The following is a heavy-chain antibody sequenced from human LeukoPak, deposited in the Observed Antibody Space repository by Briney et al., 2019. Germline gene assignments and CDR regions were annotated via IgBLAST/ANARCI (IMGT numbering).Heavy chain of an antibody. CDR1: GFTFSSNW. CDR2: INSDGSTT. V-gene: IGHV3-74*01. Sequence: GGSLRLSCAASGFTFSSNWMYWVSQAPGKGLVWVSRINSDGSTTSYVDSVKGRFTISRDNAKSTLYLQMNSLRAEDTAVYYCARGGPIDYWGQGTLVTVSS. CDR3: ARGGPIDY. J-gene: IGHJ4*02.